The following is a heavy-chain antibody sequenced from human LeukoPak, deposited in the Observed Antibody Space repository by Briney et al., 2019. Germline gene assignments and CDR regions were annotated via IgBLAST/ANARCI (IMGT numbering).Heavy chain of an antibody. Sequence: ASVKVSCKASGYTFTSYGISWVRQAPGQGLEWMGWISAYNGNTNYAQKLQGRVTMTTDTSTSTAYMELRSLRSDDTAVYYCARFRPGRLWFGELFPWFDPWGQGTLVTVSS. CDR1: GYTFTSYG. CDR3: ARFRPGRLWFGELFPWFDP. D-gene: IGHD3-10*01. V-gene: IGHV1-18*01. CDR2: ISAYNGNT. J-gene: IGHJ5*02.